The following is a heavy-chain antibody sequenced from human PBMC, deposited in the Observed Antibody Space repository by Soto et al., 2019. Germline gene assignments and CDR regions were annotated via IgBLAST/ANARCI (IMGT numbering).Heavy chain of an antibody. CDR1: SGSISSNNW. CDR3: APGGSSWCPTGSLWGYGDL. V-gene: IGHV4-4*02. D-gene: IGHD2-8*01. Sequence: QVHLQESGPGLVKASGTLSLTCAVSSGSISSNNWWSWVRQPPGKGLEWSGEIYNSGTTNYNPSLKRPVTISAETSKNEHSLNFRAVTAANTPVYYWAPGGSSWCPTGSLWGYGDLLGRGTVVSVSP. CDR2: IYNSGTT. J-gene: IGHJ2*01.